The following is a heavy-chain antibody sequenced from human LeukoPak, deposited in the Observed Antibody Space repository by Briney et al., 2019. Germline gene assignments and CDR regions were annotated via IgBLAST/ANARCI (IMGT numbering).Heavy chain of an antibody. J-gene: IGHJ4*02. V-gene: IGHV1-46*01. Sequence: GASVKVSCKASGYISYYIHWVRQAPGQGLEWMGMINPSGGSTSYAQRFQGRVTMTRDTSTSTVYMELSSLRSEDTAVYYCAKYSSNYCFDNWGQGTLVTVSS. CDR2: INPSGGST. CDR1: GYISYY. D-gene: IGHD4-11*01. CDR3: AKYSSNYCFDN.